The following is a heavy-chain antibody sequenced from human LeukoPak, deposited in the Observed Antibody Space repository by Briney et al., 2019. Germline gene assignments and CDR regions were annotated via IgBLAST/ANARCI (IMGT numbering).Heavy chain of an antibody. J-gene: IGHJ4*02. CDR3: AKVLSRRPFDY. CDR1: GFTFSSYG. CDR2: ISYDGSNK. Sequence: GGSLRLSCAASGFTFSSYGMHWVRQAPGKGLEWVAVISYDGSNKYYADSVKGRFTISRDNSKNTLHLQMNSLRAEDTAVYYCAKVLSRRPFDYWGQGTLVTVSS. V-gene: IGHV3-30*18.